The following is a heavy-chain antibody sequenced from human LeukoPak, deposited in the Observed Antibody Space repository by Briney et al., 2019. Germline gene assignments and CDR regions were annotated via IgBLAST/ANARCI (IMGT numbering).Heavy chain of an antibody. Sequence: ASVKVSCKASGGTFSSYAISWVRQAPGQGLEWMGGIIPIFGTANYAQKFQGRVTITADESTSTAYMELSSLRSEDTAVYYCARARYYYDSSGYGAFDIWGQGTMVTVSS. J-gene: IGHJ3*02. CDR2: IIPIFGTA. CDR1: GGTFSSYA. V-gene: IGHV1-69*13. CDR3: ARARYYYDSSGYGAFDI. D-gene: IGHD3-22*01.